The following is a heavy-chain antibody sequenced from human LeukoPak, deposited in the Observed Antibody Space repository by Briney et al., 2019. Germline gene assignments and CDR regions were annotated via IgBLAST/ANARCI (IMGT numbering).Heavy chain of an antibody. Sequence: SETLSLTCTVSGGSISSYYWSWIRQPPGKGLEWIGYIYYSGSTNYNPSLKSRVTISVDKSKNQFSLKLSSVTAADTAVYYCARDSTVIYGMDVWGQGTTVTASS. CDR2: IYYSGST. V-gene: IGHV4-59*12. CDR3: ARDSTVIYGMDV. D-gene: IGHD4-17*01. CDR1: GGSISSYY. J-gene: IGHJ6*02.